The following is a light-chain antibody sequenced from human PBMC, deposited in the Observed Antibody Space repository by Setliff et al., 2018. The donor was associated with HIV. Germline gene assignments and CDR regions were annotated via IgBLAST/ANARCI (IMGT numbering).Light chain of an antibody. J-gene: IGLJ2*01. CDR3: CSYTTSNNGVV. V-gene: IGLV2-14*01. CDR1: SSDVGGYDY. CDR2: DVS. Sequence: QSVLTQPASVSGSPGQSITISCTGTSSDVGGYDYVSWYQQYPGKAPKLLIFDVSHRRSGISNRFSGSKPDNTASLTISGLQPEDEADYYCCSYTTSNNGVVFGGGTKVTVL.